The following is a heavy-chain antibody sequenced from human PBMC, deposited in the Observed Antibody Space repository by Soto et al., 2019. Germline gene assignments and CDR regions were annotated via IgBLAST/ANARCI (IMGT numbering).Heavy chain of an antibody. CDR1: GGSFSGYY. Sequence: SETLSLTCAVYGGSFSGYYWSWIRQPPGKGLEWIGEINHSGSTNYNPSLKSRVTISLDTSKNQFSLTLSAVTAADTAMYYCSTRAYDTNGYYRFDPWGQGTLVTVSS. V-gene: IGHV4-34*01. J-gene: IGHJ5*01. D-gene: IGHD3-22*01. CDR3: STRAYDTNGYYRFDP. CDR2: INHSGST.